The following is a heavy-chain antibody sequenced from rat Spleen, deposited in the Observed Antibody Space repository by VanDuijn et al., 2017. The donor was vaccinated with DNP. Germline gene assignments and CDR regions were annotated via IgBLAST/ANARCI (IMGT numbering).Heavy chain of an antibody. CDR2: ISYDGGST. J-gene: IGHJ2*01. CDR1: GFTFSDYG. D-gene: IGHD1-7*01. Sequence: EVQLVESGGGPVQPGRSLKLSCVASGFTFSDYGMAWVLQAPTKGLEWVASISYDGGSTYYRDSVKGRFTISRDNAKSTLYLQMNSLRSEDTATYYCTRENWVLDYWGQGVMVTVSS. CDR3: TRENWVLDY. V-gene: IGHV5-20*01.